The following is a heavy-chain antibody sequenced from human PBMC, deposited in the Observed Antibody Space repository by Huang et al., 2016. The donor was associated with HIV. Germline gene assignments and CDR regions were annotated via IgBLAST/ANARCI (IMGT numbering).Heavy chain of an antibody. Sequence: QVQLYQWGAGLLRPSETLSLTCAVYRGSLSGYYWSWIRQAPAKGLEVIGEINYSGTINYHPSLKGRVPISVDTSKKQLSLKLKSVTAADTALYYCAREVMTSFGGPFDPWGQGTLVAVSS. CDR3: AREVMTSFGGPFDP. CDR1: RGSLSGYY. D-gene: IGHD3-16*01. CDR2: INYSGTI. J-gene: IGHJ5*02. V-gene: IGHV4-34*01.